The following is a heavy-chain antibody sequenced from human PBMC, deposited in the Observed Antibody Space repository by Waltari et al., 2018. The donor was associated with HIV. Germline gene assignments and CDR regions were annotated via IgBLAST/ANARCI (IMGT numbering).Heavy chain of an antibody. J-gene: IGHJ6*02. CDR3: ARTTLQWSLTNSDFWTGHPDHYSTLDA. CDR2: IKPSGTA. Sequence: QVQLQQWGTGLLKPSGTLSLTCAVYRASFTVHSSAWFLQAPVHGLPWLGEIKPSGTAVYTKSLQGRLTISRDASKNQFSLNLKSVTAADTAVYFCARTTLQWSLTNSDFWTGHPDHYSTLDAWGQGTTVFVSS. D-gene: IGHD3-3*01. V-gene: IGHV4-34*02. CDR1: RASFTVHS.